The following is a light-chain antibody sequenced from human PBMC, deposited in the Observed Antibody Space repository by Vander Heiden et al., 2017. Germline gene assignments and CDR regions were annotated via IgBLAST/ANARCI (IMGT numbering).Light chain of an antibody. Sequence: PGERATLSCRATQSVSSSYLAWYQQKPGQSPRLLIYGASSRAAGIPDRFSGSGSGTDFAFTISRLEPEDFAVYFCQQYYRSPLTFGGGTKVEIK. V-gene: IGKV3-20*01. CDR1: QSVSSSY. J-gene: IGKJ4*01. CDR3: QQYYRSPLT. CDR2: GAS.